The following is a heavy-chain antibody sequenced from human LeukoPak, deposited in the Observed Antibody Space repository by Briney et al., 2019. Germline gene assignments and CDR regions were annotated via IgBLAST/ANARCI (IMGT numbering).Heavy chain of an antibody. CDR2: IYTSGST. Sequence: SETLSLTCTVSGGSISSYYWSWIRQPAGKGLEWIGRIYTSGSTNYNPSLKSRVTMSVDTSKNQFSLKLSSVTAADTVVYYCARDLGRGSYYYYYYMDVWGKGTTVTVSS. V-gene: IGHV4-4*07. J-gene: IGHJ6*03. CDR1: GGSISSYY. CDR3: ARDLGRGSYYYYYYMDV. D-gene: IGHD3-16*01.